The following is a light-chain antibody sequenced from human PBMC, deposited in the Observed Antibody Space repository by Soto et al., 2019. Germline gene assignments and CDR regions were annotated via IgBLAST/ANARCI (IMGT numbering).Light chain of an antibody. V-gene: IGKV3-15*01. CDR1: QSVSTN. CDR3: QQYDKWPRT. J-gene: IGKJ1*01. CDR2: FAS. Sequence: VMAQSPATLSVSPGERAALSCMASQSVSTNLAWYQQKPGQPPRLLIYFASTRATAVPARFTAGGSGTEFTLTISSLQSDDLAVYYCQQYDKWPRTFGQGTKVDI.